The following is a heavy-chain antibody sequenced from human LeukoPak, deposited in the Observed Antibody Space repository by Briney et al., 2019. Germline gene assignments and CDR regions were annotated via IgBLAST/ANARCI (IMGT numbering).Heavy chain of an antibody. J-gene: IGHJ4*02. D-gene: IGHD2-2*02. Sequence: ASVKVSCKASGYTFTNYGFSWARQAPGQGLEWMGWISAYNGKTYYAQKLQGRVTMTTDTSTSTAYMELRSLRSDDRAVFYCARGPRSYSTSWYSDSWGQGTLVTVSS. CDR3: ARGPRSYSTSWYSDS. CDR1: GYTFTNYG. CDR2: ISAYNGKT. V-gene: IGHV1-18*01.